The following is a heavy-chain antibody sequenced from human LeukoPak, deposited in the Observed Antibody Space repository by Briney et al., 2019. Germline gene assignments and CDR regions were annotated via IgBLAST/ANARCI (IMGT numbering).Heavy chain of an antibody. Sequence: SETLSLTCTVSGGSVSSSGSYWSWIRQPPGKGLEWFAYIYYSGSTTYNPSLKSRVIISVDTSKNQFSLRLSSVTAADTAVYYCARSNSFYYDSWGQGTLVTVSS. V-gene: IGHV4-61*08. CDR3: ARSNSFYYDS. J-gene: IGHJ5*02. CDR2: IYYSGST. D-gene: IGHD3-16*01. CDR1: GGSVSSSGSY.